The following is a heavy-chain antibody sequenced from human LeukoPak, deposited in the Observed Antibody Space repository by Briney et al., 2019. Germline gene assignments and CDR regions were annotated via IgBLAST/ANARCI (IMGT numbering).Heavy chain of an antibody. D-gene: IGHD1-14*01. CDR2: ISGSGGST. V-gene: IGHV3-23*01. CDR1: GFTFSSYA. CDR3: AKWSRAPEDYRDPFDY. Sequence: GGSLRLSCAASGFTFSSYAMSWVRQAPGKGLEWVSAISGSGGSTYYADSVKGRFTISRDNSKNTLYLQMNSLRAEDTAVYYCAKWSRAPEDYRDPFDYWGQGTLVTVSS. J-gene: IGHJ4*02.